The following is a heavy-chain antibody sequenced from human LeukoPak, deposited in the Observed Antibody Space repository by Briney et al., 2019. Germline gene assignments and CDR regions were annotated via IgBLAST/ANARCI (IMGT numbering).Heavy chain of an antibody. CDR1: GYTFTTYW. J-gene: IGHJ4*02. CDR2: IYPGDSDT. V-gene: IGHV5-51*01. CDR3: ARREASPQFDS. Sequence: GESLRISCKGSGYTFTTYWIAWVRQMPGKGLEWMGIIYPGDSDTRYSPSFEGQVTISVDKSINTAYLQWSSLKASDTAMYYCARREASPQFDSWGQGTLVTVSS.